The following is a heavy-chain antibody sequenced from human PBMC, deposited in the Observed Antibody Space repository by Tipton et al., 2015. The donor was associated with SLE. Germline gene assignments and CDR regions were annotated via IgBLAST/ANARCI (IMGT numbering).Heavy chain of an antibody. CDR3: AGGGQLLPDY. V-gene: IGHV4-39*07. CDR2: VYYTGNT. J-gene: IGHJ4*02. Sequence: TLSLTCTVSGDSISSTSYYWGWIRQPPGKGLEWVGTVYYTGNTFYNPSLKSRVTISVDTSKNQFSLKLSSVTAADTAIYFCAGGGQLLPDYWGQGTLVTVSS. D-gene: IGHD5-24*01. CDR1: GDSISSTSYY.